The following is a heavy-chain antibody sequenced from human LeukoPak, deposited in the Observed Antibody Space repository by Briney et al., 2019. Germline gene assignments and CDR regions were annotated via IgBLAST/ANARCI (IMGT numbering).Heavy chain of an antibody. J-gene: IGHJ6*02. Sequence: PGGSLRLSCAASGFTFSSYWMSWVRQAPGKGLEWVAVISYDGSNKYYADSVKGRFTISRDNSKNTLYLQMNRLRAEDTAVYYCARVMWELRIYYSYGMDLWGQGTTVTVSS. CDR1: GFTFSSYW. V-gene: IGHV3-30-3*01. D-gene: IGHD1-26*01. CDR2: ISYDGSNK. CDR3: ARVMWELRIYYSYGMDL.